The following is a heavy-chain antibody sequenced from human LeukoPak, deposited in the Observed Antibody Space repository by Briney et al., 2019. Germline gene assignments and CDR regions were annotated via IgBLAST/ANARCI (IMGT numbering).Heavy chain of an antibody. CDR1: RYTFTSYD. CDR2: MNPNSGNT. V-gene: IGHV1-8*03. Sequence: ASVKVSCKASRYTFTSYDINWVRQATGQGLEWMGWMNPNSGNTDYAQKFQGKVTIARNNSISTAYMELSSLRSEDTAVYYCARGYDFWSGYSYYYYYMDVWGKGTMVTVSS. J-gene: IGHJ6*03. CDR3: ARGYDFWSGYSYYYYYMDV. D-gene: IGHD3-3*01.